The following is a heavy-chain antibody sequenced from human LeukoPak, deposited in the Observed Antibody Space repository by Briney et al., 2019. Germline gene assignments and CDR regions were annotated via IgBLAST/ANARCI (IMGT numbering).Heavy chain of an antibody. CDR2: ISGGGGSA. V-gene: IGHV3-23*01. D-gene: IGHD1-26*01. CDR3: AKQVVRSGSYIDF. CDR1: GFTFSSYA. Sequence: GGSLRLSCAASGFTFSSYAMSWVRQAPGKGLAWVSAISGGGGSAYYPDSVKGRFTISRDDSKNTLYLQMNSLRAEDTAVYYCAKQVVRSGSYIDFWGQGTLVTVSS. J-gene: IGHJ4*02.